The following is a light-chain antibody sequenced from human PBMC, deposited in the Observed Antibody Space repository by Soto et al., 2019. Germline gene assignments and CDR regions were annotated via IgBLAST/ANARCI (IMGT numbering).Light chain of an antibody. J-gene: IGLJ1*01. CDR2: DVS. V-gene: IGLV2-14*01. CDR3: SSYTSSSPYV. CDR1: SSDVGGYNY. Sequence: QSALTQPASASGSPGQSITISCTGTSSDVGGYNYVSWYQQHPGKDPKLMIYDVSNRPSGVANRFSGSKSGNTASLTISGLQAEDEADYYCSSYTSSSPYVFGTGTQLTVL.